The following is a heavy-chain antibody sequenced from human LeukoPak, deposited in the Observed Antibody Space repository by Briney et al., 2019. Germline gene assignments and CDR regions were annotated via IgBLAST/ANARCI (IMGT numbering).Heavy chain of an antibody. V-gene: IGHV3-21*01. D-gene: IGHD4-23*01. CDR2: ISSSSSYI. CDR1: GFTFSSYS. J-gene: IGHJ4*02. CDR3: ARSPQLPTVVTPIAPFDY. Sequence: GGSLRLSCAASGFTFSSYSMNWVRQAPGKGLEWASSISSSSSYIYYADSVKGRFTISRDNAKNSLYLQMNSLRAEDTAVYYCARSPQLPTVVTPIAPFDYWGQGTLVTVSS.